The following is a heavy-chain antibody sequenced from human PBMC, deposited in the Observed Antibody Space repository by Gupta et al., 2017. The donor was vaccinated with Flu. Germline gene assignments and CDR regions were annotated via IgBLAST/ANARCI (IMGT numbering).Heavy chain of an antibody. J-gene: IGHJ4*02. D-gene: IGHD1-26*01. CDR2: VNPNGGGS. CDR3: ARIVGTEKLETTDY. CDR1: GYSFIDSY. V-gene: IGHV1-2*06. Sequence: QVQLVQSGPEVQNPGASVQVSCKASGYSFIDSYMHWVRQAPGQGLEWMGRVNPNGGGSEYAQKFQGRVTMTADTSITTAFMELNRLTSDDTAVYFCARIVGTEKLETTDYWGQGTLVSVSS.